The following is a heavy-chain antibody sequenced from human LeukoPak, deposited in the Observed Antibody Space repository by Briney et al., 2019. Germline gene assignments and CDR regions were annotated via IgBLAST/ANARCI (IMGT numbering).Heavy chain of an antibody. CDR1: GGSISSSNW. V-gene: IGHV4-4*02. Sequence: SETLSLTCAVSGGSISSSNWWSWVRQPPGKGLGWIGEIYHSGSTNYNPSLKSRVTISVDKSKNQFSLKLSSVTAADTAVYYCASLGYCSSTSCPIPDYWGQGTLVTVSS. CDR2: IYHSGST. D-gene: IGHD2-2*01. J-gene: IGHJ4*02. CDR3: ASLGYCSSTSCPIPDY.